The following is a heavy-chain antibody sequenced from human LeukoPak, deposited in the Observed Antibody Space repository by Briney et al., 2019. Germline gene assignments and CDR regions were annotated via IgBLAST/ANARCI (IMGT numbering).Heavy chain of an antibody. D-gene: IGHD3-22*01. Sequence: PSETLSLTCTVSGYSISSGYYWGWIRQPPGKGLEWIGSIYHSGSTYYNPSLKSRVTISVDTSKNQFSLKLSSVTAADTAVYYCASSSYYYDSSGYDYWGQGTLVTVSS. CDR1: GYSISSGYY. J-gene: IGHJ4*02. V-gene: IGHV4-38-2*02. CDR3: ASSSYYYDSSGYDY. CDR2: IYHSGST.